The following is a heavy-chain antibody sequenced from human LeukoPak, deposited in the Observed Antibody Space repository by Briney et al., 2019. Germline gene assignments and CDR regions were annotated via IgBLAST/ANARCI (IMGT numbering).Heavy chain of an antibody. CDR1: GYSVSSGYY. J-gene: IGHJ4*02. CDR3: ARGAYGSGSY. Sequence: PSETLSLTCTVSGYSVSSGYYWGWIRQPPGKGLEWIGSIYHSGSTYYNPSLKSRVTISVDTSKNQFSLKLSSVTAADTAVYYCARGAYGSGSYWGQGTLVTVSS. CDR2: IYHSGST. D-gene: IGHD3-10*01. V-gene: IGHV4-38-2*02.